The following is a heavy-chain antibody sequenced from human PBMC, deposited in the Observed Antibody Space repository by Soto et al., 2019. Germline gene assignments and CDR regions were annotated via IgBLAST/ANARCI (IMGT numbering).Heavy chain of an antibody. V-gene: IGHV3-21*05. D-gene: IGHD1-26*01. CDR2: ISSSSSYI. J-gene: IGHJ6*02. Sequence: TGGSLRLSCAASGFTFSSYSMNWVRQAPGKGLEWVSYISSSSSYIYYAGSVKGRFTISRDNAKNSLYLQMNSLRAEDTAVYYCARGSGTYSTGYYSYYGMDVWGQGTTVTVSS. CDR1: GFTFSSYS. CDR3: ARGSGTYSTGYYSYYGMDV.